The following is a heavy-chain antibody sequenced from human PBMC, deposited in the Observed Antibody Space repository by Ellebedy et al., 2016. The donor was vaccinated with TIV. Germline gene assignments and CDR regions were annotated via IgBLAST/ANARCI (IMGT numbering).Heavy chain of an antibody. D-gene: IGHD1-14*01. Sequence: GESLKISXAASGFTFSSYAMHWVRQAPGKGLEWVAVISYDGSNKYYADSVKGRFTISRDNSKNTLYLQMNSLRAEDTAVYYCARDHNQGDFDLWGRGTLVTVSS. J-gene: IGHJ2*01. CDR3: ARDHNQGDFDL. CDR2: ISYDGSNK. V-gene: IGHV3-30-3*01. CDR1: GFTFSSYA.